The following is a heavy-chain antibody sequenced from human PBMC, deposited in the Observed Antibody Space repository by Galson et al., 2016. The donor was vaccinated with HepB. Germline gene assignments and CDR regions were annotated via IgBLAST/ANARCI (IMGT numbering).Heavy chain of an antibody. CDR3: AREGREAGGFDS. Sequence: SLRLSCAASEFTFSNYWMSWVRQAPGRGLEWVANIKQGGSVKHYVDSVKGRFTISRDDAKNSLYLQMNSLRAEDTAVYYCAREGREAGGFDSWGQGTLVTVSS. J-gene: IGHJ5*01. D-gene: IGHD1-26*01. V-gene: IGHV3-7*01. CDR2: IKQGGSVK. CDR1: EFTFSNYW.